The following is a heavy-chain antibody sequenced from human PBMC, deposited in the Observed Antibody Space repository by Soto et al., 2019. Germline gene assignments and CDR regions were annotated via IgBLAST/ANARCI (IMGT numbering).Heavy chain of an antibody. V-gene: IGHV4-39*01. CDR1: GGSISSSSYY. J-gene: IGHJ6*02. Sequence: SETLSLTCTVSGGSISSSSYYWGWIRQPPGKGLEWIGSIYYSGSTYYNPSLKSRVTISVDTSKNQFSLKLSSVTAADTAVYYCARTIAVAGYGMDVWGQGTPVTVSS. D-gene: IGHD6-19*01. CDR2: IYYSGST. CDR3: ARTIAVAGYGMDV.